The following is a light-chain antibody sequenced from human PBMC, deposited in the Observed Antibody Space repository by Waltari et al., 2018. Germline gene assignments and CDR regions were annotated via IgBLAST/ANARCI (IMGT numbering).Light chain of an antibody. CDR1: QSVSSSY. Sequence: EIVLTQSPGTLSLSPGERATLSCRASQSVSSSYLAWYQQKPGQAPSLLIYGASSRATGIPDRFSGSGSGTDFTLTIRRLEPEDFAVYYCQQYGSSPPFTFGQGT. J-gene: IGKJ2*01. CDR2: GAS. V-gene: IGKV3-20*01. CDR3: QQYGSSPPFT.